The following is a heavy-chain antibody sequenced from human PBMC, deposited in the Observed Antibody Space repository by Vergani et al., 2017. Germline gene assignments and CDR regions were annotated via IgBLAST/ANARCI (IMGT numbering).Heavy chain of an antibody. CDR3: ARSTVTTYYYSGMDV. CDR1: GFTFSSYS. Sequence: EVQLVESGGGLVKPGGSLRLSCAASGFTFSSYSMNWVRQAPGKGLEWVSCISSSSSYIYYADSVKGRFTISRDNAKNSLYLQMNSLRAEDTAVYYCARSTVTTYYYSGMDVWGQGITVTVSS. V-gene: IGHV3-21*01. J-gene: IGHJ6*02. D-gene: IGHD4-17*01. CDR2: ISSSSSYI.